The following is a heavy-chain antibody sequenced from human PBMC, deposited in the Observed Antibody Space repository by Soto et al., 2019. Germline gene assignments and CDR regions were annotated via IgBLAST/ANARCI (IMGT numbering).Heavy chain of an antibody. CDR2: ISWNSGSI. CDR3: VAHLDISTGHSFDY. Sequence: EVQLEESGGGLVQPGRSLRLSCAASGFTFDDYAMHWVRQVPGKGLEWVSGISWNSGSIGYADSVKGRFTISRDNAKNSLYLQMNNLRAEDAGLYSCVAHLDISTGHSFDYWGQGTLVTVSS. V-gene: IGHV3-9*01. D-gene: IGHD3-9*01. J-gene: IGHJ4*02. CDR1: GFTFDDYA.